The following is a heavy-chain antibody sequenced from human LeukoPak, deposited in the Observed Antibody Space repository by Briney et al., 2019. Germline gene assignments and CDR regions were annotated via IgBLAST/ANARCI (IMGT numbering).Heavy chain of an antibody. Sequence: HAGGSLRFSFAPSGFPFSSHGMPWVRQAPGKGLEWVGRIRSKANSYATAYAASVKGRFTISRDDSKNTAYLQMNSLKTEDTAVYYCTRHVSASDNWNDDYYYYYMDVWGKGTTVTISS. CDR1: GFPFSSHG. CDR2: IRSKANSYAT. CDR3: TRHVSASDNWNDDYYYYYMDV. J-gene: IGHJ6*03. V-gene: IGHV3-73*01. D-gene: IGHD1-1*01.